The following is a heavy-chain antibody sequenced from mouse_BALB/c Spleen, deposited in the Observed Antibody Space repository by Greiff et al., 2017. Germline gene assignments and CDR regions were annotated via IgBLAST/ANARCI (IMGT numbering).Heavy chain of an antibody. D-gene: IGHD4-1*01. Sequence: VQLKQSGAELVRSGASVKLSCTASGFNIKDYYMHWVKQRPEQGLEWIGWIDPENGDTEYAPKFQGKATMTADTSSNTAYLQLSSLTSEDTAVYYCNGNWERYFDVWGAGTTVTVSS. CDR1: GFNIKDYY. J-gene: IGHJ1*01. V-gene: IGHV14-4*02. CDR2: IDPENGDT. CDR3: NGNWERYFDV.